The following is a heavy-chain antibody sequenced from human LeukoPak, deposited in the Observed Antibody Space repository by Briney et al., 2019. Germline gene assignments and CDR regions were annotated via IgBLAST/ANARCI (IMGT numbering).Heavy chain of an antibody. CDR2: IYHSGST. Sequence: SETLSLTCTVSGYSISSGYYWGWIRQPPGKGLEWIGSIYHSGSTYYNPSLKSRVTISVDTSKNQFSLKLSSVTAADTAVYYCAREGFCRVHDYWGQRTLVTVSS. V-gene: IGHV4-38-2*02. D-gene: IGHD3-3*01. CDR3: AREGFCRVHDY. CDR1: GYSISSGYY. J-gene: IGHJ4*02.